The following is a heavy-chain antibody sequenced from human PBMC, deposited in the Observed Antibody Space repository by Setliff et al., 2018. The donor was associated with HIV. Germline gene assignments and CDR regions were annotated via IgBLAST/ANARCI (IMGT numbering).Heavy chain of an antibody. Sequence: GASVKVSCKASGDNFSTYGISWVRQAPGQGLEWMGGIIPLFNKSNNAQKFQVRVTITADESTSTAYMELKSLRSEDSAVYYCARDRFCSRGSCYEPNWFDPWGHGTLVTVSS. D-gene: IGHD2-15*01. J-gene: IGHJ5*02. CDR2: IIPLFNKS. V-gene: IGHV1-69*13. CDR3: ARDRFCSRGSCYEPNWFDP. CDR1: GDNFSTYG.